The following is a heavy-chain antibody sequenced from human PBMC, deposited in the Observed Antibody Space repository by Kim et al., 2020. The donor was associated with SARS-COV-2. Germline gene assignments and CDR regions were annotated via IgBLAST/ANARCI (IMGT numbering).Heavy chain of an antibody. D-gene: IGHD2-8*01. CDR3: AGRSLGYCTNGVCYEGFD. J-gene: IGHJ4*01. V-gene: IGHV4-59*08. CDR2: IYYSGST. CDR1: GGSISSYY. Sequence: SETLSLTCTVSGGSISSYYWSWIRQPPGKGLEWIGYIYYSGSTNYNPSLKSRVTISVDTSKNQFSLKLSSVTAADTAVYYCAGRSLGYCTNGVCYEGFD.